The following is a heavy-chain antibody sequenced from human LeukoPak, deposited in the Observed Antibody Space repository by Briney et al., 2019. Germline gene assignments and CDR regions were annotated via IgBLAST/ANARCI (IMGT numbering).Heavy chain of an antibody. CDR1: GFTFSTYE. D-gene: IGHD2-2*01. CDR3: ARGPLHVVVPAATWFDP. J-gene: IGHJ5*02. CDR2: ISSSGSTI. Sequence: GGSLRLSCAASGFTFSTYEMNRVRQAPGKGLEWVSYISSSGSTIYYADSVKGRFTISRDNAKNSLYLQMNSLRAEDTAVYYCARGPLHVVVPAATWFDPWGQGILVTVSS. V-gene: IGHV3-48*03.